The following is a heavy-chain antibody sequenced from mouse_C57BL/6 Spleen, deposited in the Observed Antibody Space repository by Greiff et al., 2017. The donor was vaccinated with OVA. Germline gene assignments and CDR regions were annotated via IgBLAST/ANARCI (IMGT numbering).Heavy chain of an antibody. CDR3: ARGNYYGSSEAWFAY. CDR2: IYPGDGDT. J-gene: IGHJ3*01. V-gene: IGHV1-82*01. D-gene: IGHD1-1*01. CDR1: GYAFSSSW. Sequence: VQLQQSGPELVKPGASVKISCKASGYAFSSSWMNWVKQRPGTGLEWIGRIYPGDGDTNYNGKFKGKATLTADKSSSTAYMQLSSLTSEDSAVYFCARGNYYGSSEAWFAYWGQGTLVTVSA.